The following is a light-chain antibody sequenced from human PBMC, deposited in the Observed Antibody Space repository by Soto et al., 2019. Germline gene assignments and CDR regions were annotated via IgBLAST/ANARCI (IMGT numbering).Light chain of an antibody. J-gene: IGKJ4*01. Sequence: EIVLTQSPGTLSLSPGERATLSCRASESVSTNYLAWYQQKPGQAPRLLISGASSRATGIPDRFSGSGSGAAFPLTISKLEPEDFAVYYCQQSGSVPRTFGGVTKVEIK. CDR1: ESVSTNY. V-gene: IGKV3-20*01. CDR2: GAS. CDR3: QQSGSVPRT.